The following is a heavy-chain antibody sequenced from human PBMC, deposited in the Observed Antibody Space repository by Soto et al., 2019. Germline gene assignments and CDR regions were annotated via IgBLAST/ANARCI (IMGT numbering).Heavy chain of an antibody. CDR1: GFNFSNYG. Sequence: GSLRLSCEVSGFNFSNYGMAWVRQAPGKGLEWVSGIGGSGTTTYYADSVKGRFTISRDNSKNTVFLQMNRLRAEDTAVYYCARGLNYYDSSSPSSWFDSWGQGTLVTVSS. V-gene: IGHV3-23*01. D-gene: IGHD3-22*01. J-gene: IGHJ5*01. CDR2: IGGSGTTT. CDR3: ARGLNYYDSSSPSSWFDS.